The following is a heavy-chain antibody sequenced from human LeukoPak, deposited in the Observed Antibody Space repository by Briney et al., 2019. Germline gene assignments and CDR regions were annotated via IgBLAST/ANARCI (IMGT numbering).Heavy chain of an antibody. V-gene: IGHV3-30*01. CDR3: ARGYYLDLGSFDY. CDR2: ISYDATSE. D-gene: IGHD3-10*01. CDR1: GFHFRTYA. Sequence: GSLRLSCAASGFHFRTYAMHWFRQAPGKGLEWVSIISYDATSENYADSVKGRFSVSRDNSENTLFLQMNSLRPQDTAVYFCARGYYLDLGSFDYWGQGVLVTVSS. J-gene: IGHJ4*02.